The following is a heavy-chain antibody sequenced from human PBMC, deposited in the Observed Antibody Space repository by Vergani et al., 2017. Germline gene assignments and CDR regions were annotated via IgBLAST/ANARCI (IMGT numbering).Heavy chain of an antibody. J-gene: IGHJ6*03. CDR1: GGTFSSYA. CDR2: IIPIFGTA. CDR3: AYRYCSSTSCYGYYYYYMDV. D-gene: IGHD2-2*01. Sequence: QVQLVQSGAEVKKPGSSVKVSCKASGGTFSSYAISWVRQAPGQGLEWMGGIIPIFGTANYAQKFQGRVTITADESTSTAYMELSSLRSEDTDVYYCAYRYCSSTSCYGYYYYYMDVWGKGTTVTVSS. V-gene: IGHV1-69*01.